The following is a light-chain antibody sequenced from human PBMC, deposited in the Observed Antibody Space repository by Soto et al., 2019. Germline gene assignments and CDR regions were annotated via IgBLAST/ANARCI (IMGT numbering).Light chain of an antibody. CDR2: DVT. Sequence: QSVLTQPASVSGSPGRSVTISCTGTSSDVGDFNYVSWYQHLPGRAPKLIIYDVTNRPSGISYRFSASKSGMTASLTISGLQAEDEAYYYCSSYSSSTSHVVFGGGTKLTVL. V-gene: IGLV2-14*03. CDR1: SSDVGDFNY. J-gene: IGLJ2*01. CDR3: SSYSSSTSHVV.